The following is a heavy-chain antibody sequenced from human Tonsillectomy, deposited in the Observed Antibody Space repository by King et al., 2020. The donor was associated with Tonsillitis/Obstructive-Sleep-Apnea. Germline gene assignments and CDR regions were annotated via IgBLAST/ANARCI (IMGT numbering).Heavy chain of an antibody. V-gene: IGHV4-39*01. D-gene: IGHD2-2*01. CDR2: IYYSGST. J-gene: IGHJ5*02. CDR1: GGSISSSTYY. CDR3: ARQYCSIISRQSSREGFDP. Sequence: QLQESGPGLVKPSENLSLSCSVSGGSISSSTYYWGWIRQPPGKGLEWIGNIYYSGSTYYNPSLKSRVTISVDTSKNQFSLKLSSVTAADTAVYYCARQYCSIISRQSSREGFDPWGQGTLVTVSS.